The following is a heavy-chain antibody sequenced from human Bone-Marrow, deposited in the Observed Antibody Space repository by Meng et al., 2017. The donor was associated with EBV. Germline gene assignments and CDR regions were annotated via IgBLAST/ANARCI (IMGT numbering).Heavy chain of an antibody. CDR2: LIPMSGAP. Sequence: QVQLVQSGGEVKKPGSLVKVSCWTSGGTFNSDAVSWVRQAPGQGLEWMGGLIPMSGAPHYARKFQGRVTITADESTSTHYMDLSNLRSDDTAMYYCASESGRGFTPDYWGQGTLVTVSS. J-gene: IGHJ4*02. CDR1: GGTFNSDA. V-gene: IGHV1-69*12. D-gene: IGHD3-10*01. CDR3: ASESGRGFTPDY.